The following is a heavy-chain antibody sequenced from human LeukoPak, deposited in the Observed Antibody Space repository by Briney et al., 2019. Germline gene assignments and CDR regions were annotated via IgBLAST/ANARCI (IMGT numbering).Heavy chain of an antibody. Sequence: SETLSLTCAVSGGSISSGGYSCSWIRQPPGKGLEWIGYIYHSGSTYYNPSLKSRVTISVDRSKNQFSLKLSSVTAADTAVYYCARVWQQLAYFDYWGQGTLVTVSS. J-gene: IGHJ4*02. D-gene: IGHD6-13*01. V-gene: IGHV4-30-2*01. CDR1: GGSISSGGYS. CDR2: IYHSGST. CDR3: ARVWQQLAYFDY.